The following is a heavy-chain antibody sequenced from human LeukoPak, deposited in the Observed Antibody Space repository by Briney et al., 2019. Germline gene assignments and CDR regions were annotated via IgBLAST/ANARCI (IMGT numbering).Heavy chain of an antibody. CDR1: GYTFTGYY. J-gene: IGHJ4*02. D-gene: IGHD5-24*01. CDR2: INPNSGGT. CDR3: ARWLQLLDYFDY. Sequence: ASVKVSCKASGYTFTGYYMHRVRQAPGQGLEWIGWINPNSGGTNYAQKFQGRVTMTRDTSISTAYMELSRLRSDDTAVYYCARWLQLLDYFDYWGQGTLVTVSS. V-gene: IGHV1-2*02.